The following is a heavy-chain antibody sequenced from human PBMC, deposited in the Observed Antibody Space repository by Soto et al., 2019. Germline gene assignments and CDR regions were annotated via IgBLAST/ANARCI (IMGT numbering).Heavy chain of an antibody. V-gene: IGHV3-7*01. Sequence: EVHLVESGGGLVQPGGSLRLSCAASGFTFSRYWMSWVRQAPGKGLEWVANIKEDGSEKNNVDSVKGRFTISRHNAKNSLYLQINSLRGEETALYYCARAYYDFLWESYRFDYWGQGALVTVSS. CDR3: ARAYYDFLWESYRFDY. CDR2: IKEDGSEK. J-gene: IGHJ4*02. CDR1: GFTFSRYW. D-gene: IGHD3-16*02.